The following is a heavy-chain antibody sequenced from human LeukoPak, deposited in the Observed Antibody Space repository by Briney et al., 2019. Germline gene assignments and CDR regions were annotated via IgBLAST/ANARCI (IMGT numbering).Heavy chain of an antibody. CDR3: ARRWNYGRNYYIDV. CDR1: GGSFSNYY. CDR2: INDSGRI. V-gene: IGHV4-34*01. Sequence: PSETLSLTCAVYGGSFSNYYWSWIRQPPGKGLEWIGEINDSGRINYNPSLMSRVTVSVDTSKNQFSLRLTSVTATDMAVYYCARRWNYGRNYYIDVWGNGATVSVSS. J-gene: IGHJ6*03. D-gene: IGHD1-7*01.